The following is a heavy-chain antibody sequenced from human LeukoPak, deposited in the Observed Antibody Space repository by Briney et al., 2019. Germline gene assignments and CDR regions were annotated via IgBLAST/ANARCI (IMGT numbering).Heavy chain of an antibody. CDR3: LRHSVEREKWRAFDI. Sequence: PGGSLRLSCAASGFTFSSYWTSWVRQAPGKGLEWVANIKQDGSEKNYGESVKGRFTISRDNAKNSLFWDLKSLRVEDTAVYYCLRHSVEREKWRAFDIWGQGTVVTVSS. J-gene: IGHJ3*02. CDR2: IKQDGSEK. V-gene: IGHV3-7*01. D-gene: IGHD1-1*01. CDR1: GFTFSSYW.